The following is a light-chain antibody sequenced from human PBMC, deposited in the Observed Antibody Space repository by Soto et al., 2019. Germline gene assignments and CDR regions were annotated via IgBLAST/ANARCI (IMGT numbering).Light chain of an antibody. CDR3: TSPAPGSLYV. V-gene: IGLV2-14*01. J-gene: IGLJ1*01. CDR1: SSDVGGYNY. CDR2: KVS. Sequence: QSVLTQPASVSGSPGQSITISCTGTSSDVGGYNYVSWYQQYPGRVPKLLIYKVSNRPSGISNRFSGSKSGNTASLTISGLQAEVEADYFCTSPAPGSLYVFGSGTKLTVL.